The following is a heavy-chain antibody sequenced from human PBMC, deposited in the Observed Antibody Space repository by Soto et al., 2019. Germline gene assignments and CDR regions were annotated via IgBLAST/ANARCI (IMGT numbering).Heavy chain of an antibody. J-gene: IGHJ3*02. CDR1: GFTFSSIF. V-gene: IGHV3-23*01. CDR2: ITSDGGT. CDR3: APYVSRCCGGCQYEAFAI. D-gene: IGHD2-21*01. Sequence: EVQVLESGGGLVQPGGSLRLSCEASGFTFSSIFMTWIREAPGNGPEWVSTITSDGGTYYADYVSGRFAMSRDTSTRTVYLQVNNLGAEDSAAYYCAPYVSRCCGGCQYEAFAIRGQGTLVTVSS.